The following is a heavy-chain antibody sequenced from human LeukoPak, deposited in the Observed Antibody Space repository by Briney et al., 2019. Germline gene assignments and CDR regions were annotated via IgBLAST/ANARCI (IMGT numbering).Heavy chain of an antibody. Sequence: GGSLRLSCAASGFIFSAYSINWVRQAPGKGLEWVSSSSSSSSYIYYADSVRGRFTMSRDNAKNSLYLQMNSLRAEDTAVYYGARASGTYGDLDVFDIWGPGTMVTVSS. D-gene: IGHD1-26*01. CDR2: SSSSSSYI. J-gene: IGHJ3*02. V-gene: IGHV3-21*01. CDR1: GFIFSAYS. CDR3: ARASGTYGDLDVFDI.